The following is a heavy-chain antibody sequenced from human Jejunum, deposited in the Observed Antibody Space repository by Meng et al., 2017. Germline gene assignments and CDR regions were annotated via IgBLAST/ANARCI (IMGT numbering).Heavy chain of an antibody. CDR3: TRGTDRAKSGDY. V-gene: IGHV4-34*01. D-gene: IGHD1-14*01. J-gene: IGHJ4*02. Sequence: QVQLQQWGAGLLKPPETLSLTCAVYGGSSSGFYLSWIRQPPGKGLEWIGEIHPSGSTDYNPSLKSRLTISLDTSKNQFSLSLNSATAADTGIYYCTRGTDRAKSGDYWGQGTLVTVSS. CDR1: GGSSSGFY. CDR2: IHPSGST.